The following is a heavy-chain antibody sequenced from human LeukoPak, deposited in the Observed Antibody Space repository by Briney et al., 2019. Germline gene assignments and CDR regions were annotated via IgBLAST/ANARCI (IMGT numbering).Heavy chain of an antibody. D-gene: IGHD6-19*01. CDR3: ARVGSSGPSFDY. CDR2: ISSSSSYI. V-gene: IGHV3-21*01. CDR1: GFTFSSYS. Sequence: PGGSLRLSCAASGFTFSSYSMNWVRQAPGKGLEWVSSISSSSSYIYYADSVKGRFTISRDNAKNSLYLQMNSLRAEDTAVYYCARVGSSGPSFDYWGQGTLVTVSS. J-gene: IGHJ4*02.